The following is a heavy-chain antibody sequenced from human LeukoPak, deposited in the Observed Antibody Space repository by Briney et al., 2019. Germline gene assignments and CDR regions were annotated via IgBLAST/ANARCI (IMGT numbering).Heavy chain of an antibody. V-gene: IGHV4-31*03. CDR2: IYYSGST. J-gene: IGHJ4*02. CDR1: GGSISSGGYY. CDR3: ARVRGYYSHYFDY. Sequence: SETLSLTCTVSGGSISSGGYYWSWIRQHPGKGLEWIGYIYYSGSTYYNPSLKSRVTISVDTSKNQFSLKLSSVTAADTAVYYCARVRGYYSHYFDYWGQGTLVTVSS. D-gene: IGHD3-22*01.